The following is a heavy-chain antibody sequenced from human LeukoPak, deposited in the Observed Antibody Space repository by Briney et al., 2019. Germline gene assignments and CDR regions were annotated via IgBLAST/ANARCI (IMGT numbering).Heavy chain of an antibody. Sequence: GGSLRLSCAASGFTFSSYSMNWVRQAPGKGLEWVSYISSSSSTIYYADSVKGRFTISRDNAKNSLYLQMNSLRAEDTAVYYCAREPRGTTVTRFDYWGQGTLVTVSS. V-gene: IGHV3-48*04. J-gene: IGHJ4*02. CDR2: ISSSSSTI. CDR3: AREPRGTTVTRFDY. CDR1: GFTFSSYS. D-gene: IGHD4-17*01.